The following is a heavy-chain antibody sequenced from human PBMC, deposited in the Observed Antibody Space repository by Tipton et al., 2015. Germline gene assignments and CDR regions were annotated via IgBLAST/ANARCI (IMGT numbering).Heavy chain of an antibody. D-gene: IGHD3-9*01. Sequence: TLSLTCDVSGGSISSSNWWSWVRQPPGKGLEWIGEIYHSGSTTYNPSLKSRVTISVDKSKNQFSLKVTSVTAADTAVYFCACQDYDILTRDYQTVDYWGQGTLVTVSS. CDR1: GGSISSSNW. J-gene: IGHJ4*02. CDR2: IYHSGST. CDR3: ACQDYDILTRDYQTVDY. V-gene: IGHV4-4*01.